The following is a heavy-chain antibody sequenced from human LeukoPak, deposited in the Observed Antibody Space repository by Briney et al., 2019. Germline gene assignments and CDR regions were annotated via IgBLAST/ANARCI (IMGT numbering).Heavy chain of an antibody. CDR3: ARVDSANYYIGGYMDV. J-gene: IGHJ6*03. D-gene: IGHD3-10*01. CDR2: FYTSGST. CDR1: GGSINNHY. V-gene: IGHV4-4*07. Sequence: SETLSLTCTVSGGSINNHYWSWIRRPAGGGLEWIGRFYTSGSTNYNPSLKSRVTISVDKSKNQFSLKLSSVTAADTAMYYCARVDSANYYIGGYMDVWGKGTTVTVSS.